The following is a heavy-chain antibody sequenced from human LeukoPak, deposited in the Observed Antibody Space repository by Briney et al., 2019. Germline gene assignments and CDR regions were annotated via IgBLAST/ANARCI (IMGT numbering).Heavy chain of an antibody. J-gene: IGHJ4*02. Sequence: PGGSLRLSCAASGLTFNNVWMNWVRQAPGKGLEWVGRIKSKTDGGTTDYAAPVKGRFTISRDDSKNMLYLQMNSLKTEDTAVYYCTRGDYGDHTDLDYWGQGTLVTVSS. CDR3: TRGDYGDHTDLDY. CDR2: IKSKTDGGTT. D-gene: IGHD4-17*01. V-gene: IGHV3-15*07. CDR1: GLTFNNVW.